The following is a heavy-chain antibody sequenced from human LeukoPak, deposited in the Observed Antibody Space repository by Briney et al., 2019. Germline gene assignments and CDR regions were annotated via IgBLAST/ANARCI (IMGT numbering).Heavy chain of an antibody. CDR1: GGTFSSYA. Sequence: ASVKVSCKASGGTFSSYAISWVRQAPGQGLEWMGGIIPILGIANYAQKFQGRVTITAGKSTSTAYMELSSLRSEDTAVYYCARVREYQLQYDYWGQGTLVTVSS. V-gene: IGHV1-69*10. CDR3: ARVREYQLQYDY. CDR2: IIPILGIA. J-gene: IGHJ4*02. D-gene: IGHD2-2*01.